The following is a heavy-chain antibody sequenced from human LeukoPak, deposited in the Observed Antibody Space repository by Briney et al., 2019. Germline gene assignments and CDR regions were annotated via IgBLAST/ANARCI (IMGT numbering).Heavy chain of an antibody. CDR2: IYTSGST. V-gene: IGHV4-61*02. Sequence: SETLSLTCTVSGGSISSSSYYWGWIRQPPGKGLEWIGRIYTSGSTNYNPSLKSRVTISVDTSKNQFSLKLSSVTAADTAVYYCAREPDYGVTGAFDIWGQGTMVTVSS. J-gene: IGHJ3*02. CDR1: GGSISSSSYY. CDR3: AREPDYGVTGAFDI. D-gene: IGHD4-17*01.